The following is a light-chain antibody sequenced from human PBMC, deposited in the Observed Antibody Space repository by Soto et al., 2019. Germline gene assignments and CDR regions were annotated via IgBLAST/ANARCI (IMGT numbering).Light chain of an antibody. J-gene: IGLJ1*01. V-gene: IGLV2-8*01. CDR1: SSDVGGYNY. CDR3: NSYAGSNTLYV. Sequence: QSVLTQPPSASGSPGQSVTISCTGTSSDVGGYNYVSWYQQHPGKAPKLMTYEVSKRPSEVPDRFSGSKSGNTASLTVSGLQAEDEADYYCNSYAGSNTLYVFGTGTKVTVL. CDR2: EVS.